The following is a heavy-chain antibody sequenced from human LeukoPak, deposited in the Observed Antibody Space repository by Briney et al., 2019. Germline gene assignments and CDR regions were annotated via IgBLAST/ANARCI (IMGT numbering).Heavy chain of an antibody. CDR3: ARDALTYYYGSGSYPF. CDR1: GFTFSSYA. CDR2: ISNDGSNK. D-gene: IGHD3-10*01. V-gene: IGHV3-30*14. J-gene: IGHJ4*02. Sequence: GGSLRLSCAASGFTFSSYAMHWVRQAPGKGLEWVAVISNDGSNKDDADSVKGRFTISRDNSKNTLYLQMNSLRAEDTAVYYCARDALTYYYGSGSYPFWGQGTLVTVSS.